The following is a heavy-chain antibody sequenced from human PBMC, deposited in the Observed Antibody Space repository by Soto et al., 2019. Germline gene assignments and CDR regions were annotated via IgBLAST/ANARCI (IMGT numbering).Heavy chain of an antibody. D-gene: IGHD3-3*02. CDR2: IYASGSP. CDR3: ARGVGSSNTHV. Sequence: TLSLTCTMSGVSVSVDYWSRIRQSTGQGLEWIGYIYASGSPYYNPSLRSRVTISADTSKNQISLKLTSPTAADTAVYYCARGVGSSNTHVWGRGTLVTFSS. V-gene: IGHV4-59*02. J-gene: IGHJ4*02. CDR1: GVSVSVDY.